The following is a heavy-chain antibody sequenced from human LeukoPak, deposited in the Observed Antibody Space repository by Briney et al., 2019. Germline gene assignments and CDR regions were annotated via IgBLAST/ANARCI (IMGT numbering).Heavy chain of an antibody. CDR3: ARGSYAIKGNWFDP. D-gene: IGHD2-8*01. J-gene: IGHJ5*02. V-gene: IGHV3-48*04. CDR1: GFTFSNYG. Sequence: GGSLRLSCAASGFTFSNYGMNWVRQAPGKGLEWISYISSSSSLIYYADSVKGRFTISRDNAKNTLYLQMNSLRAEDTAVYYCARGSYAIKGNWFDPWGQGTLVTVSS. CDR2: ISSSSSLI.